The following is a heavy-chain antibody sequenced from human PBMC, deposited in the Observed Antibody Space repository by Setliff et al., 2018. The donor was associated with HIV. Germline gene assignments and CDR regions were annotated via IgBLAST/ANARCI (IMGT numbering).Heavy chain of an antibody. V-gene: IGHV3-7*01. CDR1: GFASGIVFSNYW. CDR3: AGSAGYFVQAD. Sequence: GGSLRLSCAASGFASGIVFSNYWMSWVRQAPGKGPEWVANIHKVGSEKYYVDFVKGRFTISRDNINNFVYLQMNGLRVEDTAVYYCAGSAGYFVQADWGQGTLVTVSS. CDR2: IHKVGSEK. J-gene: IGHJ4*02. D-gene: IGHD1-1*01.